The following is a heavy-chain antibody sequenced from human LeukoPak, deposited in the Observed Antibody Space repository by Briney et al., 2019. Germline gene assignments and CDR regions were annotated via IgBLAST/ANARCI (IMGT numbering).Heavy chain of an antibody. CDR2: ISDSGGST. D-gene: IGHD2-15*01. Sequence: GGSLRLSCTASGFTLSSYAMAWVRQAPGKGLDWVSTISDSGGSTFYAVSVKCRFTLSRDNSSNIVFVQINSLRAEDTAMYYCARDHCSGDSCKIDYWGQGTLVTVSS. CDR3: ARDHCSGDSCKIDY. CDR1: GFTLSSYA. J-gene: IGHJ4*02. V-gene: IGHV3-23*01.